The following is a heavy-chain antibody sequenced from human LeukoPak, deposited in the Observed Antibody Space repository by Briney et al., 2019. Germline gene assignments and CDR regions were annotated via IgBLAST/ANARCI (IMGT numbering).Heavy chain of an antibody. J-gene: IGHJ4*02. CDR3: ARDLVGGIWSAGF. D-gene: IGHD3-3*01. CDR1: GYTFTGYY. CDR2: ITPNTGDT. Sequence: ASVKVSCKASGYTFTGYYVHWVREAPGQGLEWMGRITPNTGDTIYAQRFQGRATMTRDTSISAAYMELSSLTSDDTAIYYCARDLVGGIWSAGFWGQGTLATVSS. V-gene: IGHV1-2*06.